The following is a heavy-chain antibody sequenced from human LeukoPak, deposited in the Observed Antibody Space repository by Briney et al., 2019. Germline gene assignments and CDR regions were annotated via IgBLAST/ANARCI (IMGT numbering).Heavy chain of an antibody. V-gene: IGHV4-34*01. Sequence: SETLSLTCAVYGGSFSGYYWSWIRQPPGKGLEWIGEINHSGSTNYNPSLKSRVTISVDTSKNQFSLKLSSVTAADTAVYYCARSPYYDFWSSTYYYYGMDVWGQGTTVTVSS. CDR1: GGSFSGYY. CDR2: INHSGST. CDR3: ARSPYYDFWSSTYYYYGMDV. J-gene: IGHJ6*02. D-gene: IGHD3-3*01.